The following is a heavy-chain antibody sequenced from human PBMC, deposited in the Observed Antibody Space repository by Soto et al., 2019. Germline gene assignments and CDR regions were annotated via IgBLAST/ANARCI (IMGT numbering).Heavy chain of an antibody. CDR1: GFTFSSYA. CDR3: AKDLYYYHSSLDDY. D-gene: IGHD3-22*01. Sequence: QVQLVESGGGVVQPGRSLRLSCAASGFTFSSYAMHWVRHAPGKGLEWVAVISNDGSNKFYADSVKGRFTISRDNARNTLHLQMNTLRAEDMAVYYCAKDLYYYHSSLDDYWGQGTLVTVSS. J-gene: IGHJ4*02. CDR2: ISNDGSNK. V-gene: IGHV3-30*18.